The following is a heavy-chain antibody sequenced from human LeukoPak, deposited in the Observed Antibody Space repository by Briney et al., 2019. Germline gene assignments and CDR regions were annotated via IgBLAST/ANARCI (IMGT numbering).Heavy chain of an antibody. CDR1: GYTFTSYG. D-gene: IGHD5-18*01. J-gene: IGHJ4*02. CDR2: ISAYNGNT. V-gene: IGHV1-18*01. CDR3: ARETDTAMVGNLKIRNFDY. Sequence: ASVKVSCKASGYTFTSYGISWVRQAPGQGLEWMGWISAYNGNTNYAQKLQGRVTMTTDTSTSTAYMELRSLRSDDTAVYYCARETDTAMVGNLKIRNFDYWGQGTLVTVSS.